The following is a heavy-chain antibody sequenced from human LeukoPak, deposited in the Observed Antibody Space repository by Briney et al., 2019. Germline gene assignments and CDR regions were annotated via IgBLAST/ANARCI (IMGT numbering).Heavy chain of an antibody. D-gene: IGHD6-13*01. CDR2: INPSGGST. CDR1: GYTFTSYY. CDR3: ARDLIAAAGIKAADY. V-gene: IGHV1-46*01. Sequence: ASVKVSCKASGYTFTSYYMHWVRQAPGQGLEWMGLINPSGGSTSYAQKFQGRVTMTRDTSTSTVYMELSSLRSEDTAVYYCARDLIAAAGIKAADYWGQGTLVTVSS. J-gene: IGHJ4*02.